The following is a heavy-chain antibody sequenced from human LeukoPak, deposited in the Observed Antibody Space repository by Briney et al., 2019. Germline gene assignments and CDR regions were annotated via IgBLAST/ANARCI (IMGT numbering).Heavy chain of an antibody. Sequence: SHTLSLTCTVSGGSISSSSYYWGWIRQPPGKGLEWIGSIYYSGSTYYNPSLKSRVTISVDTSKNQCSLKLSSVPAADTAVYYCARQYSSRTDWFDPWGQGNLVTVSS. D-gene: IGHD6-13*01. J-gene: IGHJ5*02. CDR3: ARQYSSRTDWFDP. CDR2: IYYSGST. CDR1: GGSISSSSYY. V-gene: IGHV4-39*01.